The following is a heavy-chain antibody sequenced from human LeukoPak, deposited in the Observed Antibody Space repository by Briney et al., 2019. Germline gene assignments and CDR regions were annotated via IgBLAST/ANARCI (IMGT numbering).Heavy chain of an antibody. CDR2: IYHSGST. J-gene: IGHJ5*02. Sequence: SETLSLTCAVSGGSISSGGYSWSWIRQPPGKGLEWIGYIYHSGSTYYNPSLKSRVTISVDRSKNQFSLRLSSVTAADTAVYYCARLRYFDWLLFDPWGQGTLVTVSS. CDR1: GGSISSGGYS. V-gene: IGHV4-30-2*01. CDR3: ARLRYFDWLLFDP. D-gene: IGHD3-9*01.